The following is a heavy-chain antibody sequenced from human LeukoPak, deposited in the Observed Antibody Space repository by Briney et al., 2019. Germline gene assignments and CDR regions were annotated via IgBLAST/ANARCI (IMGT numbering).Heavy chain of an antibody. CDR2: TYYRSKWYN. J-gene: IGHJ4*02. Sequence: SQTLSLTCAISGDSVSTNGAAWNWIRQSPSRGLEWLGRTYYRSKWYNDYAVSVKSRTTINPDTSTNQFSLHLNSVTPEDTAVYYCARENYYHTSGYYDSWGQATLVTVSS. CDR3: ARENYYHTSGYYDS. CDR1: GDSVSTNGAA. D-gene: IGHD3-22*01. V-gene: IGHV6-1*01.